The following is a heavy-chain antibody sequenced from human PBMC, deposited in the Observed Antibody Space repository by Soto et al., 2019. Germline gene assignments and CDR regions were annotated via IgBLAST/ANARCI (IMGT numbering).Heavy chain of an antibody. V-gene: IGHV3-23*01. CDR2: ISGSGGST. J-gene: IGHJ4*02. D-gene: IGHD2-21*02. CDR3: AKDLKAEGKRVTLFDY. CDR1: GFTFSSYA. Sequence: EVQLLESGGGLVQPGGSLRLSCAASGFTFSSYAMSWVRQAPGKGLEWVSAISGSGGSTYYADSVKGRFTISRDNSKNTLYLQMNSPRAEDTAVYYCAKDLKAEGKRVTLFDYWGQGTLVTVSS.